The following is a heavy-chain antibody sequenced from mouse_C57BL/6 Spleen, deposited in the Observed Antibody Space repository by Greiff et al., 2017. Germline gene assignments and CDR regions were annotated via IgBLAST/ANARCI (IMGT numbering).Heavy chain of an antibody. CDR3: ARSGSTVVATGGFDY. J-gene: IGHJ2*01. V-gene: IGHV1-39*01. Sequence: EVQLQQSGPELVKPGASVKISCKASGYSFTDYNMNWVKQSNGKSLEWIGVINPNYGTTSYNQKFKGKATLTVDQSSSTAYIQLNSLTSEDSAVYYCARSGSTVVATGGFDYWGQGTTLTVSS. CDR2: INPNYGTT. CDR1: GYSFTDYN. D-gene: IGHD1-1*01.